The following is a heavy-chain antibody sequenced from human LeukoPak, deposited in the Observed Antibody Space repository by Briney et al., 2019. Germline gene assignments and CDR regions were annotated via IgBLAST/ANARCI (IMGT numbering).Heavy chain of an antibody. CDR3: AKPPRYSSSWYDNWFDP. CDR1: GFTFDDYV. CDR2: ISWNSGSI. D-gene: IGHD6-13*01. V-gene: IGHV3-9*01. J-gene: IGHJ5*02. Sequence: GRSLRLSCAASGFTFDDYVMHWVRQPPGKGLEWVAGISWNSGSIDYADSVKGRFTISRDNAKNSLYLQMNSLRAEDTAVYYCAKPPRYSSSWYDNWFDPWGQGTLVTVSS.